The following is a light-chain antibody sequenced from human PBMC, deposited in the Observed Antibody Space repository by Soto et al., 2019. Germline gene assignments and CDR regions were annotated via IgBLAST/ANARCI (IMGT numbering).Light chain of an antibody. Sequence: EIVMTQSPDTLSVSPGERVTLSCRARQSGSSDLAWYQQNPGQAPRLLIYGASTRATDIAARFSGSGSGTEFTLTISSLQSEDFAVYYCHQYNNWPPYTFGQGTKLEI. V-gene: IGKV3-15*01. CDR3: HQYNNWPPYT. CDR1: QSGSSD. J-gene: IGKJ2*01. CDR2: GAS.